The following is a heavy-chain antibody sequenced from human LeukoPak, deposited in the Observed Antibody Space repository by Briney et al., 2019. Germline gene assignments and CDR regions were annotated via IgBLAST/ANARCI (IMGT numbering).Heavy chain of an antibody. CDR1: GFPFSVYE. CDR3: ALLAVASDFDY. Sequence: GGSPRLSCAVSGFPFSVYEMNWVRQAPGKGLEWVSNIGSSGTTRHYADSVKGRFSISRDNAENSLFLQMNSLRVEDTGIYYCALLAVASDFDYWGQGALVTVSS. CDR2: IGSSGTTR. D-gene: IGHD6-19*01. V-gene: IGHV3-48*03. J-gene: IGHJ4*02.